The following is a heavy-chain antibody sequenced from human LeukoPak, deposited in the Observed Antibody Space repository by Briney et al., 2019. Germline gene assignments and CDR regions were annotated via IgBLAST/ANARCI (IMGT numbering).Heavy chain of an antibody. CDR3: ARLATKGHMYYDFPDV. Sequence: SETLSLTCTVSGGSISSYYWSWIRQPPGKGLEWIGYIYTGGSTNYKPSLKIRATISVDTSKNQFSLKLSSVTAADTAVYYCARLATKGHMYYDFPDVWGKGTTVTVSS. CDR1: GGSISSYY. V-gene: IGHV4-4*09. D-gene: IGHD3-3*01. J-gene: IGHJ6*04. CDR2: IYTGGST.